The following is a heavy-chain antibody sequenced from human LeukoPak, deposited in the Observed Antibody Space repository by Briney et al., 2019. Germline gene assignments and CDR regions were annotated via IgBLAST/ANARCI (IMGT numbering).Heavy chain of an antibody. CDR3: ARDQEGGSSSEFSP. CDR1: GFTFSSYS. V-gene: IGHV3-21*01. Sequence: GGSLRLSCAASGFTFSSYSMNWVRQAPGKGLEWVSSISSSSSYIYYADSVKGRFTISRDNAKNSLYLQMNSLRAEDKAVYYCARDQEGGSSSEFSPWGQGTLVTVSS. J-gene: IGHJ5*02. CDR2: ISSSSSYI. D-gene: IGHD6-13*01.